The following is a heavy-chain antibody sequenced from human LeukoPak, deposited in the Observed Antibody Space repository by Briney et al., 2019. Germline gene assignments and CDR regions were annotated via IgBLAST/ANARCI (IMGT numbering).Heavy chain of an antibody. V-gene: IGHV4-34*01. CDR2: INHSGST. CDR3: ARAMATLYYFDY. CDR1: GGSFSGYY. Sequence: PSETLCLTCAVYGGSFSGYYWSWIRQPPGKGLEWIGEINHSGSTNYNPSLKSRVTISVDTSKNQFSLKLSSVTAADTAVYYCARAMATLYYFDYWGQGTLVTVSS. J-gene: IGHJ4*02. D-gene: IGHD5-24*01.